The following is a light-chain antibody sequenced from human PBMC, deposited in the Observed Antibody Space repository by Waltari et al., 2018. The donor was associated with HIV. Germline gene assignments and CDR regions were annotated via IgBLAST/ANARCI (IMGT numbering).Light chain of an antibody. Sequence: DIQMTQSPSSVSASIGDRVTITCRASQGVDRWLAWYHQKPGKAPKLLIYAASTLQRGVPSRFSGRGSGTDFTLTISTLQPEDFGTYYCQQGSSFPPTFGGGTKVEIK. CDR3: QQGSSFPPT. CDR2: AAS. V-gene: IGKV1-12*01. CDR1: QGVDRW. J-gene: IGKJ4*01.